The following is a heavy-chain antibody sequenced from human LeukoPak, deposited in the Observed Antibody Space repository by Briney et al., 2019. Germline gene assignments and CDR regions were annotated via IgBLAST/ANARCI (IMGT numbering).Heavy chain of an antibody. V-gene: IGHV4-59*11. CDR1: GGSITTHD. CDR2: ICYSGIT. CDR3: ARGFDSKATYFDY. Sequence: PSETLSLSCTVSGGSITTHDWNWIRQPPGKGLEWVGFICYSGITNYNPSLKSRVTISQDTSKNQFTLKLRSLTAADTAVYYSARGFDSKATYFDYWGQGTLVTVSS. J-gene: IGHJ4*02. D-gene: IGHD5-12*01.